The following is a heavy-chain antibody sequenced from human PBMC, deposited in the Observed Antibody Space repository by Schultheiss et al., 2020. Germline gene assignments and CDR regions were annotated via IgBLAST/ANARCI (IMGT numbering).Heavy chain of an antibody. CDR3: ARGWTGTYYYYMDV. D-gene: IGHD1-1*01. CDR1: GFIFSTHW. J-gene: IGHJ6*03. Sequence: GGSLRLSCAASGFIFSTHWMTWFPQAPGKGLEWVAKIKQDGSEKYYVDSVEGRFTISRDNAKNSLYLQMNSLRAEDTAVYYCARGWTGTYYYYMDVWGKGTTVTVYS. CDR2: IKQDGSEK. V-gene: IGHV3-7*01.